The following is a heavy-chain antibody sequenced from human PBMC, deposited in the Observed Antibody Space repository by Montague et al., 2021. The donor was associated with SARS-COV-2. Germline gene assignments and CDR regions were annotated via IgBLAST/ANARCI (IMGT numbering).Heavy chain of an antibody. CDR3: ARARTSLIVVVNEFDY. CDR2: IYYSGRS. J-gene: IGHJ4*02. Sequence: TLSLTCTVSAGSISSGSYYWSWIRQHPGKGLEWIGYIYYSGRSFYNPSLKSRVTISVDTSKNQFSLRLSSVTAADTAVYYCARARTSLIVVVNEFDYWGQGTLVTVSS. CDR1: AGSISSGSYY. D-gene: IGHD2-21*01. V-gene: IGHV4-31*03.